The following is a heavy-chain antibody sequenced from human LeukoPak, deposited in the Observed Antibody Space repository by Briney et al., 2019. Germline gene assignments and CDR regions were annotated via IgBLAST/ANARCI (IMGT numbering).Heavy chain of an antibody. J-gene: IGHJ4*02. D-gene: IGHD3-9*01. CDR3: ARGLSHDILTGYDY. V-gene: IGHV1-2*02. CDR1: GYSFTGHY. Sequence: ASVKVSCKASGYSFTGHYIHWVRQAPGEGLEWMGWMNTNRGGTDYALKFQGRVTITRDTSITTAYMDMSGLTSDDTAIYYCARGLSHDILTGYDYWGQGTLVTVSS. CDR2: MNTNRGGT.